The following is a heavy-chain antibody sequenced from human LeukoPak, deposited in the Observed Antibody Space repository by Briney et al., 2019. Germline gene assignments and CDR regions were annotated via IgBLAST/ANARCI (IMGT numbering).Heavy chain of an antibody. Sequence: SETLSLTCAVYGGSFSGYYWSWIRQPPGKGLEWIGYIYYSVRTNYNPSVKSRVTISVDMPNNQFSLKMCSVTAADTAVYYCARTGDGYNYYNYYYMDVWGKGTTVTVTS. CDR3: ARTGDGYNYYNYYYMDV. CDR1: GGSFSGYY. V-gene: IGHV4-59*01. CDR2: IYYSVRT. J-gene: IGHJ6*03. D-gene: IGHD5-24*01.